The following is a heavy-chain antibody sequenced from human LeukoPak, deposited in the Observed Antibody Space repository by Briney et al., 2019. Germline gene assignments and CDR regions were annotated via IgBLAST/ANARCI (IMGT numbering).Heavy chain of an antibody. D-gene: IGHD2-15*01. V-gene: IGHV4-59*01. CDR1: GGSITSFY. CDR2: IYYSGST. Sequence: SETLSLTCTVSGGSITSFYWSWIRQPQGKGLEWIGYIYYSGSTNYNPSLKSRVTISVDTSKNQFSLNLSSVTAADTAVYYCARRGRAQGPLSLWGQGTMVTVSS. J-gene: IGHJ3*01. CDR3: ARRGRAQGPLSL.